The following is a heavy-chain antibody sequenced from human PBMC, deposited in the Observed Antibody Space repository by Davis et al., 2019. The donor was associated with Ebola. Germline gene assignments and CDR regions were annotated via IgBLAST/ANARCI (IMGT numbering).Heavy chain of an antibody. V-gene: IGHV3-7*03. CDR3: ARQVGLTRRYFDY. Sequence: GESLKISCAASKFTFSSYSMSWVRQAPGNGLEWVASINQDGSEKYYLDSVKGRFTISRDNAKNSLYLQMNSLRAEDTAVYHCARQVGLTRRYFDYWGQGTLVTVSS. J-gene: IGHJ4*02. D-gene: IGHD1-26*01. CDR2: INQDGSEK. CDR1: KFTFSSYS.